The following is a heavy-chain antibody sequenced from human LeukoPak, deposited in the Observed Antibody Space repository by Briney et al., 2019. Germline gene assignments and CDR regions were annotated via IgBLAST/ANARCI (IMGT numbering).Heavy chain of an antibody. D-gene: IGHD6-13*01. CDR2: IYSGGST. J-gene: IGHJ4*02. V-gene: IGHV3-66*01. CDR1: GFTFDDYG. Sequence: GGSLRLSCAASGFTFDDYGMSWVRQAPGKGLEWVSVIYSGGSTYYADSVKGRFTISRDNSKNTLYLQMNSLRAEDTAVYYCARETVAAAGTSLLFDYWGQGTLVTVSS. CDR3: ARETVAAAGTSLLFDY.